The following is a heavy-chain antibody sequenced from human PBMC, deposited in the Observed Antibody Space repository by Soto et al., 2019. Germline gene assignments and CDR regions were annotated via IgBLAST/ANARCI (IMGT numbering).Heavy chain of an antibody. V-gene: IGHV4-4*02. CDR1: GGSISSSNW. J-gene: IGHJ5*02. D-gene: IGHD3-22*01. Sequence: QVQLQESGPGLVKPSGTLSLTCAVSGGSISSSNWWSWVRQPPGKGLEWIGEIYHSGSTNYNPSLKSRVTISVDKSKNQFSLKLRSVTAADTAMYYCASKIIYYDSSGYYYRFDPWGQGTLVTVSS. CDR3: ASKIIYYDSSGYYYRFDP. CDR2: IYHSGST.